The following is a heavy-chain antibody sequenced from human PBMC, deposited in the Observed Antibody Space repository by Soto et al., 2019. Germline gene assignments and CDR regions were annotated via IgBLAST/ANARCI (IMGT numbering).Heavy chain of an antibody. V-gene: IGHV4-34*01. D-gene: IGHD5-18*01. J-gene: IGHJ4*02. CDR3: ARDWYGYAIDY. CDR1: GGSFSGYY. CDR2: INHSGST. Sequence: SETLSLTCAVYGGSFSGYYWSWIRQPPGKGLEWIGEINHSGSTNYNPSLKSRVTISVDTSKNQFSLKLSSVTAADTAVYYCARDWYGYAIDYWGQGTLVTVSS.